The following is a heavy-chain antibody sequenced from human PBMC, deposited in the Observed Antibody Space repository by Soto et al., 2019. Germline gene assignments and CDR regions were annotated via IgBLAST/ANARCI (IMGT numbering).Heavy chain of an antibody. Sequence: GGSLRLSCAASGFTFSSYAMSWVRQAPGKGLEWVSGIGGSGGSTYYADSVKGRFTISRDNSKNTLYLQMNSLRAEDTALYFCAKGRSSGWYRWLDPWGQGTQVTVSS. CDR2: IGGSGGST. J-gene: IGHJ5*02. CDR1: GFTFSSYA. D-gene: IGHD6-19*01. V-gene: IGHV3-23*01. CDR3: AKGRSSGWYRWLDP.